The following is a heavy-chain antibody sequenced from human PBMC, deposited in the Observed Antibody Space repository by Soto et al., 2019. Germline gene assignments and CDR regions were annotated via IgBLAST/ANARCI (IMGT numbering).Heavy chain of an antibody. V-gene: IGHV5-10-1*01. CDR3: ATPSGSYYKSRLYYYGMDV. Sequence: GESLKISCKGSGYSFTSYWISWVRQMHGKGLEWMGRIDPSDSYTNYSPSFQGHVTISADKSISTAYLQWSSLKASDTAMYYCATPSGSYYKSRLYYYGMDVWGQGTTVTVSS. D-gene: IGHD3-10*01. CDR1: GYSFTSYW. CDR2: IDPSDSYT. J-gene: IGHJ6*02.